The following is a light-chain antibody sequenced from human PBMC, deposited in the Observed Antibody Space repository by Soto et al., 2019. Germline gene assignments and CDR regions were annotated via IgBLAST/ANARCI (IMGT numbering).Light chain of an antibody. Sequence: DIHMTQSPSSLSASVGDRVTITCQASQDIGKYLNWYQQKPGRAPKLLIYDASNLETGVPSRFSGSGSGTDFTFIINNLQPEDIATYYCPHYDNLMNTFAQGTKLEIK. CDR3: PHYDNLMNT. J-gene: IGKJ2*01. CDR1: QDIGKY. V-gene: IGKV1-33*01. CDR2: DAS.